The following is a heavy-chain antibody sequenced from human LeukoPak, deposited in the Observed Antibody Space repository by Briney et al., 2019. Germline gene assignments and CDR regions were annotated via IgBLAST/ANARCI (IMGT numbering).Heavy chain of an antibody. CDR3: ARVWMALDY. CDR2: IYYSGST. Sequence: SGTLSLTCTVSGGSISSYYWSWIRQPPGKGLEWIGYIYYSGSTNYNPSLKSRVTISVDTSKNQFSLKLSSVTAADTAVYYCARVWMALDYWGQGTLVTVSS. CDR1: GGSISSYY. J-gene: IGHJ4*02. V-gene: IGHV4-59*01. D-gene: IGHD5-12*01.